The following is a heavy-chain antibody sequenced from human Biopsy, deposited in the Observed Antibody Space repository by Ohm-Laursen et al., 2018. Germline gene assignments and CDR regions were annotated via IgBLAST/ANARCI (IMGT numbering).Heavy chain of an antibody. Sequence: SSVKVSCKVSGDRFSNYPISWVRQAPGQGLEWMGGIIPIFNTPKYAQRFQGRVTITADRSTTTAYMELSNLRSEDTAVYYCARDTELLSIGLDYNFGMVVWGQGTTVTVSS. CDR1: GDRFSNYP. CDR2: IIPIFNTP. D-gene: IGHD1-14*01. V-gene: IGHV1-69*06. CDR3: ARDTELLSIGLDYNFGMVV. J-gene: IGHJ6*02.